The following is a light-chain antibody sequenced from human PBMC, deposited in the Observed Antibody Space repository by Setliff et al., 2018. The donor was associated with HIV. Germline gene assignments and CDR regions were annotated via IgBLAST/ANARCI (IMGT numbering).Light chain of an antibody. J-gene: IGLJ1*01. CDR1: SSDVGGYNY. CDR3: CSSAGTYTSFFV. CDR2: DVT. Sequence: QSALTQPHSVSGSPGQSVTISCTGTSSDVGGYNYVSWYQQHPGKAPKLIIYDVTKRPSGVPDRFSGSKSANAASLTISGLQAEDEADYYCCSSAGTYTSFFVFGTGTKVTVL. V-gene: IGLV2-11*01.